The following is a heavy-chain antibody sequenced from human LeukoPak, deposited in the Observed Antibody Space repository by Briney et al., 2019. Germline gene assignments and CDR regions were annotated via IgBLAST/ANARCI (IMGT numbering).Heavy chain of an antibody. CDR2: IYYSGST. CDR1: GGSIRSSRHY. D-gene: IGHD3-3*01. J-gene: IGHJ4*02. Sequence: PSGTLSLTCTVSGGSIRSSRHYGGWTRQPPGKGLEWLGSIYYSGSTYYNPSLKSRVTISLETSKNQFSLTLNSVTAADTAVNCCARALPSFLAFDYWGQGTLVTVSS. CDR3: ARALPSFLAFDY. V-gene: IGHV4-39*07.